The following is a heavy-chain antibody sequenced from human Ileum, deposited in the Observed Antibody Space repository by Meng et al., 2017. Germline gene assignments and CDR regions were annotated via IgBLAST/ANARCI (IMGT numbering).Heavy chain of an antibody. CDR1: GGSISNYD. J-gene: IGHJ2*01. D-gene: IGHD2-2*01. Sequence: QLRESGRELLKHPETLSLTCKVSGGSISNYDWSWIRQPAGKGLEWIGRIYASVSTNYTPSLRTRIPMSVDTSKSQFSLKLTSITAADTAVYYCVRDGSSSSGGTLWGRGTLVTVSS. CDR2: IYASVST. CDR3: VRDGSSSSGGTL. V-gene: IGHV4-4*07.